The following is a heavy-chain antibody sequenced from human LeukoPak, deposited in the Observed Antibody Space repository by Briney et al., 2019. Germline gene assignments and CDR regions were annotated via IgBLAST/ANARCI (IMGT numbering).Heavy chain of an antibody. V-gene: IGHV6-1*01. Sequence: SQTLSLTCAISGDSVSSNSAAWNWIRQPPSRGLEWLGRTYYRSKWYNDYAVSVKSRITINPDTSKNQFSLQLNSVTPEDTAVYYCARAIRSSWYQPFDYWGQGTLVTVSS. D-gene: IGHD6-13*01. J-gene: IGHJ4*02. CDR1: GDSVSSNSAA. CDR3: ARAIRSSWYQPFDY. CDR2: TYYRSKWYN.